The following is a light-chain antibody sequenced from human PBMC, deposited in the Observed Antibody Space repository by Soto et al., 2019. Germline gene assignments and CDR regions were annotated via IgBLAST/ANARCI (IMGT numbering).Light chain of an antibody. J-gene: IGKJ5*01. Sequence: EIVRTQSPATLSVSPGERATLSCRASQSVSKSLAWYQQKPGQAPRLLIYSASTRATGIPARFSGSGSETEFTLTNSSLQSEDFAVYYCQQYNNCPPITFGQGTRLEIK. CDR3: QQYNNCPPIT. CDR2: SAS. V-gene: IGKV3-15*01. CDR1: QSVSKS.